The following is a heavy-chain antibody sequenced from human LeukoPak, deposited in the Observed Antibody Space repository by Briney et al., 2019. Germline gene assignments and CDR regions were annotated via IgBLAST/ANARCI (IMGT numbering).Heavy chain of an antibody. Sequence: SETLSLTCAVYGGSFSGYYWSWIRKRPGKGLEWVGEINHSGSTNYNPSLKSRVTISVDTSKNQFSLKLRSVTAADTAVYYCARPSGDILTGYYDLWGQGTLVTVSS. CDR2: INHSGST. J-gene: IGHJ4*02. D-gene: IGHD3-9*01. CDR1: GGSFSGYY. CDR3: ARPSGDILTGYYDL. V-gene: IGHV4-34*01.